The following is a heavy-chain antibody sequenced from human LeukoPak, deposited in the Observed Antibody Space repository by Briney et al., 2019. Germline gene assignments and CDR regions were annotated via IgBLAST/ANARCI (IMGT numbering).Heavy chain of an antibody. CDR2: INHSGST. V-gene: IGHV4-34*01. CDR1: GGSFSGYY. D-gene: IGHD3-10*01. CDR3: ARTPWFGELLVYYYYGMDV. J-gene: IGHJ6*04. Sequence: SETLSLTCAVYGGSFSGYYWSWIRQPPGKGLEGIGEINHSGSTNYNPSLKSRVTISVDTSKNQFSLKLSSVTAADTAVYYCARTPWFGELLVYYYYGMDVWGKGTTVTVSS.